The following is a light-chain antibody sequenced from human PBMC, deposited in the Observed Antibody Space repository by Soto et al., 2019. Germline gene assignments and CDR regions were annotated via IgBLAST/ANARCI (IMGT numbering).Light chain of an antibody. CDR2: PAS. Sequence: DIQLTQSPSFLSASVGDRVTITCRASQGISSYLAWYQQKPGKAPKLLIYPASTLQSGVPSRFSGSGSGTEVTLTISSLQPEDFATYYCQQLNSYLWTFGQGTKVEIK. CDR1: QGISSY. V-gene: IGKV1-9*01. CDR3: QQLNSYLWT. J-gene: IGKJ1*01.